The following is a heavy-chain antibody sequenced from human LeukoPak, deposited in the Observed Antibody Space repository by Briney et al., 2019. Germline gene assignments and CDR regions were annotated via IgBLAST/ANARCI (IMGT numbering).Heavy chain of an antibody. CDR3: ARVTLWFGELSHFDY. CDR1: GFTFSSYA. D-gene: IGHD3-10*01. CDR2: ISGSGGST. V-gene: IGHV3-23*01. J-gene: IGHJ4*02. Sequence: GGSLRLSCAASGFTFSSYAMSWVRQAPGKGLEWVSAISGSGGSTYYADSVKGRFTISRDNSKNTLYLQMNSLRAEDTAVYYCARVTLWFGELSHFDYWGQGTLVTVSS.